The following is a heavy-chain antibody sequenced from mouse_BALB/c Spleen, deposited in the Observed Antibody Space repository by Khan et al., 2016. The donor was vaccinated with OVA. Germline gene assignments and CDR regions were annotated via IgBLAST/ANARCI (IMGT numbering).Heavy chain of an antibody. V-gene: IGHV2-6-7*01. D-gene: IGHD1-2*01. Sequence: VELVESGPGLVAPSQSLSITCAVSGFSLTDYGINWIRQPPGKGLEWLRMICGDGSTYYNSALKSRLSISKDNSKSQVFLKMNSLQTDDTARFYCARELRLGGFAYWGQGTLVTVSA. CDR2: ICGDGST. CDR1: GFSLTDYG. J-gene: IGHJ3*01. CDR3: ARELRLGGFAY.